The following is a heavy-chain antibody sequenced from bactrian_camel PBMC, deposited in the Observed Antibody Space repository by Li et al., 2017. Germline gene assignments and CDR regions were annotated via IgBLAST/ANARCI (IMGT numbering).Heavy chain of an antibody. CDR1: GFSFSTFG. J-gene: IGHJ4*01. V-gene: IGHV3S31*01. CDR2: VKPDGQRT. CDR3: ADFAGGSFNY. Sequence: VQLVESGGGSVQAGGSLRLSCAASGFSFSTFGMSWVRQAPGKGLEWVSAVKPDGQRTSYTDSVKGRFTISRDNAENTLYLQLTSLKTEDTAVYYCADFAGGSFNYWGQGTQVTVS. D-gene: IGHD4*01.